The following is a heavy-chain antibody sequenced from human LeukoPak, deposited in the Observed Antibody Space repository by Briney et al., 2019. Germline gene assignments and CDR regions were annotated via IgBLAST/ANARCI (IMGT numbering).Heavy chain of an antibody. Sequence: ASVKVSCKASGYTFTSYGINWVRQAPGQGLEWMGWISSYNGNTNYAQQLQGRVTMTTDTSTSTAYMELRSLRSEDTAVYYCARAYYGSGSYYYNWFDPWGQGTLVTVSS. CDR3: ARAYYGSGSYYYNWFDP. CDR2: ISSYNGNT. J-gene: IGHJ5*02. V-gene: IGHV1-18*01. CDR1: GYTFTSYG. D-gene: IGHD3-10*01.